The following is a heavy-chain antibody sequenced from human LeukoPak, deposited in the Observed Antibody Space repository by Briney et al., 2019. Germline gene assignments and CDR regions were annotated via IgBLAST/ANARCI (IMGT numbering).Heavy chain of an antibody. D-gene: IGHD2-21*01. V-gene: IGHV4-61*08. CDR3: TTYYVGEGGRGH. CDR1: GDSISSAGYH. Sequence: SETLSLTCSVSGDSISSAGYHWSWIRQAPGKGLEWIGHSGSPSYNPTLKSRVMISIDTSKNQFSLEVSTVTAADTAVYYCTTYYVGEGGRGHWGPGTLVTVSS. CDR2: SGSP. J-gene: IGHJ4*02.